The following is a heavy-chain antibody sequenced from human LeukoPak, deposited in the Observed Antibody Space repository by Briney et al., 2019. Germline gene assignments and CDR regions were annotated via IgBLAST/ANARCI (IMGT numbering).Heavy chain of an antibody. CDR3: AKLVVEYCSGGSCYEDY. CDR2: ISGSGDTI. Sequence: GGSLRLSCAASGFTFSRYEMNWVRQAPGKGLEWISYISGSGDTIYYADSVKGRFTISRDNAKNSLYLQMNSLRAEDTAVYYCAKLVVEYCSGGSCYEDYWGQGTLVTVSS. J-gene: IGHJ4*02. D-gene: IGHD2-15*01. V-gene: IGHV3-48*03. CDR1: GFTFSRYE.